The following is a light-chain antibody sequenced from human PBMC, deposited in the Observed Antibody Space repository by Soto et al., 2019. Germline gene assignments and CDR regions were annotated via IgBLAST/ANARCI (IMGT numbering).Light chain of an antibody. CDR3: QQRFDWLYT. J-gene: IGKJ2*01. V-gene: IGKV3-11*01. CDR2: DAS. CDR1: QGVGSS. Sequence: EIVLTQSPATLSLSPGERATLSCRASQGVGSSLGWYQQRAGQAPRLLIYDASNRASGIPARFSGGGSGTDFTLTISSLEPEDFAVYYCQQRFDWLYTFGQGTKVEIK.